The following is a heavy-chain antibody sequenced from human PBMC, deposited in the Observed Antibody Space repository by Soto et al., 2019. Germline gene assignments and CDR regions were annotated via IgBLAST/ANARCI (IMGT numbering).Heavy chain of an antibody. CDR1: GFTFDDYG. J-gene: IGHJ4*02. D-gene: IGHD2-15*01. V-gene: IGHV3-20*01. CDR3: ARPRQYCSGGSCYAGYFDY. CDR2: FNWNGGST. Sequence: GGSLRLSCAASGFTFDDYGMSWVRQAPGKGLEWVSGFNWNGGSTGYADSVKGRFTISRDNAKNSLFLQMNSLRAEDTALYHCARPRQYCSGGSCYAGYFDYWGQGTLVTVSS.